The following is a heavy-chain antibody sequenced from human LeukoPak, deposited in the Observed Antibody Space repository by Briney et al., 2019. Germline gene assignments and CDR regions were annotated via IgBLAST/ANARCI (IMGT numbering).Heavy chain of an antibody. CDR1: GYTFTKYG. Sequence: GASVKVSCKASGYTFTKYGIIWARLAPGQGLEWMGWISAGNGNTNYAQKLQGRVTMTTDTSTSTAYMELRGLRSDDTAIYYCARDVVVPAATNYYYYYGMDVWGQGTTVTVSS. D-gene: IGHD2-2*01. J-gene: IGHJ6*02. CDR2: ISAGNGNT. V-gene: IGHV1-18*01. CDR3: ARDVVVPAATNYYYYYGMDV.